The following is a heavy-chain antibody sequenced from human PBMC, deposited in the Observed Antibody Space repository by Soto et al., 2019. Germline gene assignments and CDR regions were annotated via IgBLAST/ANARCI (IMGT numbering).Heavy chain of an antibody. CDR1: GGSISSGGYS. J-gene: IGHJ3*02. Sequence: PSETLSLTCAVSGGSISSGGYSWSWIRQPPGKGLEWIGYIYYSGSTNYNPSLKSRVTISVDTSKNQFSLKLSSVTAADTAVYYCARGITMVRGVSPRDAFDSWGQGTMVTVSS. CDR2: IYYSGST. CDR3: ARGITMVRGVSPRDAFDS. V-gene: IGHV4-61*08. D-gene: IGHD3-10*01.